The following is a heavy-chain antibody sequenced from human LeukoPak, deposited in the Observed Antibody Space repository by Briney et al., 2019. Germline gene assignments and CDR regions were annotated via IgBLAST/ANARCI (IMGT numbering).Heavy chain of an antibody. V-gene: IGHV5-51*01. CDR2: IYPGDSDT. CDR1: GYSFTSYR. Sequence: KYGESLKISCKGSGYSFTSYRIGWVRQMPGKGLEWMGIIYPGDSDTRYSPSFQGQVTISADKSISTAYLQWSSLKASDTAMYYCARHGPEYSSGWYTADYWGQGTLVTVSS. CDR3: ARHGPEYSSGWYTADY. D-gene: IGHD6-19*01. J-gene: IGHJ4*02.